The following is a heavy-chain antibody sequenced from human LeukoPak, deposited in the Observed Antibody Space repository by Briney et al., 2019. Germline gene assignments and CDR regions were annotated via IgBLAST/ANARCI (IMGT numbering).Heavy chain of an antibody. Sequence: SETLSLTCAVYGGSFSGYYWSWIRQPPGKGLEWIGEINHSGSTNYNPSLKSRVTISVDTSKNQFSLKLSSVTAADTAVYYCARHGGRRVGVVVVAATTALDYWGQGTLVTVSS. CDR2: INHSGST. J-gene: IGHJ4*02. CDR1: GGSFSGYY. CDR3: ARHGGRRVGVVVVAATTALDY. D-gene: IGHD2-15*01. V-gene: IGHV4-34*01.